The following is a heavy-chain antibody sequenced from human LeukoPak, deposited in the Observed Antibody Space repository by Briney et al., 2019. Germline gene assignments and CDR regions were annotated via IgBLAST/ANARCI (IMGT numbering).Heavy chain of an antibody. Sequence: PSETLSLTCAVYGGSFSGYYWSWIRQPPGKGLEWVGEINHSGSTNYNPCLKSRVTISVETSKNQFSLKLSSVTAADTAVYSCARGTHTPYSSSAGGDYYFDYWGQGTLVTVSS. CDR1: GGSFSGYY. J-gene: IGHJ4*02. CDR3: ARGTHTPYSSSAGGDYYFDY. V-gene: IGHV4-34*01. D-gene: IGHD6-6*01. CDR2: INHSGST.